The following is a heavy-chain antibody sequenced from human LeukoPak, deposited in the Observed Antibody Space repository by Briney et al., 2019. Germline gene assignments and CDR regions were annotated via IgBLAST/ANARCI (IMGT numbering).Heavy chain of an antibody. CDR2: TSYDGRNK. CDR1: GFTFSNYA. V-gene: IGHV3-30*04. Sequence: GGSLRLSCEASGFTFSNYAMHWVRQAPGEGLEWVAVTSYDGRNKYYAGSVKGRFTISRDNSKNTLYLQMNSLRAEDTAVYYCARGGGYSSSALDWFDPWGQGTLVTVSS. J-gene: IGHJ5*02. CDR3: ARGGGYSSSALDWFDP. D-gene: IGHD6-6*01.